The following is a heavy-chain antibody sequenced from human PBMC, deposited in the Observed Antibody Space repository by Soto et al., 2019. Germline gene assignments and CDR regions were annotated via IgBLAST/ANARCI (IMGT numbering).Heavy chain of an antibody. V-gene: IGHV1-8*01. CDR1: GYTFTSYD. CDR2: MNPNSGNT. J-gene: IGHJ3*02. Sequence: QVQLVQSGAEVKKPGASVKVSCKASGYTFTSYDINWVRQATGQGLEWMGWMNPNSGNTGYAQKFQGKIHKARKPPLNPAQMEPSSPRSEETAVYYCARGIHHYDSGDDAFDIWGQGTMVTVSS. D-gene: IGHD3-10*01. CDR3: ARGIHHYDSGDDAFDI.